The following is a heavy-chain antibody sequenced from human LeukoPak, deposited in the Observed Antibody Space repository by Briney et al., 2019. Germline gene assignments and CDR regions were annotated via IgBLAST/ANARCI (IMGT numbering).Heavy chain of an antibody. CDR2: IRYDGSNK. D-gene: IGHD3-10*01. CDR3: AKDYSKTSYYGSGTYYRPNWFDP. J-gene: IGHJ5*02. CDR1: GFTFNTYG. V-gene: IGHV3-30*02. Sequence: GGSLRLSCAGFGFTFNTYGMHWVRQAPGKGLEWVAFIRYDGSNKYYADSVKGRFTISRDNSKNTLYLQMNSLRAEDTAVYYCAKDYSKTSYYGSGTYYRPNWFDPWGQGTLVTVSS.